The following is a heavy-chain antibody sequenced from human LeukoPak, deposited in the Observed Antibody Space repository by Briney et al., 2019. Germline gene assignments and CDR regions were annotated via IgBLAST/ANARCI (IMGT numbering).Heavy chain of an antibody. CDR1: GFTVSSNY. V-gene: IGHV3-66*04. CDR2: IYSGGST. Sequence: GGSLRLSCAASGFTVSSNYMSWVRQAPGKGLEWVSVIYSGGSTYYADSVKGRFTISRDNSKNTLCLQMNSLRAEDTAVYYCVRQYSTSSAPDYWGQGTLVTVSS. CDR3: VRQYSTSSAPDY. D-gene: IGHD6-6*01. J-gene: IGHJ4*02.